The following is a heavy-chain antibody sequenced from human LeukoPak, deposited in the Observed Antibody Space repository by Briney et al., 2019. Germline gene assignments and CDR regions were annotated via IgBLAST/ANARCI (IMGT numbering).Heavy chain of an antibody. Sequence: GESLKISCKGSGYSFTSYWIGWVRQMPGKGLEWMGIIYPGDSDTTYRPSFQGQVTISADRSISTAYLQRSSLKASDSAMYYCARHVPHGSLFYFDLWGQGTLVTVSS. D-gene: IGHD1-26*01. J-gene: IGHJ4*02. CDR1: GYSFTSYW. CDR3: ARHVPHGSLFYFDL. V-gene: IGHV5-51*01. CDR2: IYPGDSDT.